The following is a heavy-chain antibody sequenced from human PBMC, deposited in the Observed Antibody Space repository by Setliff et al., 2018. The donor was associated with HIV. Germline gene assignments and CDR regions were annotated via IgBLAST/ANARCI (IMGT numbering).Heavy chain of an antibody. CDR1: GFTFSDHY. CDR3: TRRVSGYSSGSYYYHYMDV. J-gene: IGHJ6*03. CDR2: IRNKAKGYTT. V-gene: IGHV3-72*01. Sequence: GGSLRLSCAASGFTFSDHYMDWVRQASGKGPEWVGRIRNKAKGYTTEYAASVRGRFTISRDDSKNSLYLQMNSLKTEDTAVYYCTRRVSGYSSGSYYYHYMDVWGKGTTVTVSS. D-gene: IGHD3-22*01.